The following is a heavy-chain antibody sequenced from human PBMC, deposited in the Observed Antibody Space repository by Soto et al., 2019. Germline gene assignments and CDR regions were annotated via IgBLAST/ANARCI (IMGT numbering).Heavy chain of an antibody. D-gene: IGHD6-6*01. V-gene: IGHV1-3*01. CDR2: INAGNGNT. Sequence: QVQLVQSGAEVKKPGASVKVSCKASGYTFTIYAIHWVRQAPGQRLEWMGWINAGNGNTKYSQKLQGRVTITRDTSASTTYMELSSLRFEDTAVYYCARDELVRYYYYAMDVWGQGTTVTVSS. J-gene: IGHJ6*02. CDR3: ARDELVRYYYYAMDV. CDR1: GYTFTIYA.